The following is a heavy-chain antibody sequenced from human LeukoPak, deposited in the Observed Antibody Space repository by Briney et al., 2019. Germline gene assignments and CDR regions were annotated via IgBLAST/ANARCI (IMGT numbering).Heavy chain of an antibody. Sequence: GGSLRLSCAASGFTFSTYWMHWVRQVPGKGLMWVSRINDDGSGIIYADSVRGRFTSSRDNAKNTLYLQMNSLRAEDTAVYYCARRGHYYDSNGYDMGDDAFDMWGQGTMVTVSS. CDR2: INDDGSGI. J-gene: IGHJ3*02. CDR1: GFTFSTYW. D-gene: IGHD3-22*01. V-gene: IGHV3-74*01. CDR3: ARRGHYYDSNGYDMGDDAFDM.